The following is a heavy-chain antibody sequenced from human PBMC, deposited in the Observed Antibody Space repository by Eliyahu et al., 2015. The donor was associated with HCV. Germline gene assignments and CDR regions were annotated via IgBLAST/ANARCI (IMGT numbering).Heavy chain of an antibody. D-gene: IGHD3-10*01. J-gene: IGHJ4*02. CDR2: IDIDGSST. V-gene: IGHV3-74*01. CDR3: ARATYTVRGVVSDY. Sequence: EVQLVESGGGLVQPGVSLRLSCAASGFTFSSYWMHWVRQAPGKGLVWVSRIDIDGSSTIYADSVKGRFTISRDNAKNTLYLQMNSLRAEDTAVYYCARATYTVRGVVSDYWGQGTLVTVSS. CDR1: GFTFSSYW.